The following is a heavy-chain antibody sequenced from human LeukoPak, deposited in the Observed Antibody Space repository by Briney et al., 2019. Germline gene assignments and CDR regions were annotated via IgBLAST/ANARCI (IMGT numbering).Heavy chain of an antibody. CDR1: GFTFSSYW. D-gene: IGHD6-19*01. J-gene: IGHJ4*02. CDR3: AREVSSGWYDY. CDR2: IKQDGSEK. V-gene: IGHV3-7*01. Sequence: GGSLRLSCAASGFTFSSYWMSWVRQAPGKGLEWVANIKQDGSEKYYVDSVKGRFTISRDNAKNSLYLQMNSLRAEDTAVFYCAREVSSGWYDYWGQGTLVTVSS.